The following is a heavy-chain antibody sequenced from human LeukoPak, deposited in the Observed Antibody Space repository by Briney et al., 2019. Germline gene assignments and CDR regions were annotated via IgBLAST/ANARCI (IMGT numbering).Heavy chain of an antibody. V-gene: IGHV4-39*07. Sequence: SETLSLTCTVSGVSISSSNSYWGWIRQPPGKGLEWIGSIYHSGSTYYNPSLKSRVTISVDTSKNQFSLKLSSVTAADTAVYYCARGDDDYGDYYFGYWGQGTLVTVSS. J-gene: IGHJ4*02. CDR3: ARGDDDYGDYYFGY. CDR2: IYHSGST. CDR1: GVSISSSNSY. D-gene: IGHD4-17*01.